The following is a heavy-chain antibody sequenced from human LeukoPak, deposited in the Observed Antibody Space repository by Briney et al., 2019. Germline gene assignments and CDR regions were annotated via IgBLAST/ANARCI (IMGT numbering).Heavy chain of an antibody. Sequence: SETLSLTCSVSGDPIRRSSYYWGWIRQPPGKGLEWIGSIFYSGSTYYNPSLKSRITISVDTSKNQFSLNLTSVTAADTAIYYCARQRGVDYWGQGTLVTVSS. D-gene: IGHD3-10*01. CDR2: IFYSGST. V-gene: IGHV4-39*01. CDR3: ARQRGVDY. CDR1: GDPIRRSSYY. J-gene: IGHJ4*02.